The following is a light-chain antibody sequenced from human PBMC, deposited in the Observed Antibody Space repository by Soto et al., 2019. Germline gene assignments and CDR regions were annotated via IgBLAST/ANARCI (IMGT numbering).Light chain of an antibody. CDR2: GAS. CDR3: QQYSDWPSGT. Sequence: IVMTQSPSTLSVSPGERATLSCRASQSVSSNLAWYQQKPGQAPRLLIYGASTRATGIPARFSGSGSGTEFTLTISSLQSEDFAIYYCQQYSDWPSGTFGQGTRLE. V-gene: IGKV3-15*01. J-gene: IGKJ5*01. CDR1: QSVSSN.